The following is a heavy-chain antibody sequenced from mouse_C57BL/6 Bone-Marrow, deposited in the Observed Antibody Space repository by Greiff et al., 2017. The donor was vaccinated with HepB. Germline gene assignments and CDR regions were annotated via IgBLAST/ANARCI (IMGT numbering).Heavy chain of an antibody. CDR1: GFTFSNYW. CDR2: IRLKSDNYAT. CDR3: TGGGPSYFDY. Sequence: DVHLVESGGGLVQPGGSMKLSCVASGFTFSNYWMNWVRQSPEKGLEWVAQIRLKSDNYATHYAESVKGRFTISRDDSKSSVYLQMNNLRAEDTGIYYCTGGGPSYFDYWGQGTTLTVSS. V-gene: IGHV6-3*01. J-gene: IGHJ2*01.